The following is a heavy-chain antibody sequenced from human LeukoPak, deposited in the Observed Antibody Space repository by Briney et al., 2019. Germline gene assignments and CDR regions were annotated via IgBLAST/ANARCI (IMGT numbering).Heavy chain of an antibody. CDR3: AKTKGLLSFDY. CDR1: GFTFRSFP. CDR2: ISGGGDNT. V-gene: IGHV3-23*01. Sequence: PGGSLRLSCAASGFTFRSFPLTWVRQAPGKGLEWVSTISGGGDNTYYADSVKGRFTISRDNSKNTLFLQMNSLRAEDTATYYCAKTKGLLSFDYWGQGTLATVSS. J-gene: IGHJ4*02.